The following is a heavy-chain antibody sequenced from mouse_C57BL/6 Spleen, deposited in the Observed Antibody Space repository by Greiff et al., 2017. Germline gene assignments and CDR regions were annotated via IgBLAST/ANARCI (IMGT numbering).Heavy chain of an antibody. Sequence: EVMLVESGGGLVQPGGSMKLSCAASGFTFSDAWMDWVRQSPEKGLEWVAEIRNKANNHATYYAESVKGRFTISRDDSKSSVYLQMNSLRAEDTGIYYCTRYGSSYWYFDVWGTGTTVTVSS. V-gene: IGHV6-6*01. J-gene: IGHJ1*03. CDR2: IRNKANNHAT. CDR1: GFTFSDAW. D-gene: IGHD1-1*01. CDR3: TRYGSSYWYFDV.